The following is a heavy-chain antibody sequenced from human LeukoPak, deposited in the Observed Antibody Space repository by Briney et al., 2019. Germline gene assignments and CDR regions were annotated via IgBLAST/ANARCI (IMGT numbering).Heavy chain of an antibody. CDR3: ARESNYYDSSGGSGAFDI. J-gene: IGHJ3*02. D-gene: IGHD3-22*01. V-gene: IGHV4-59*01. Sequence: PSETLSLTCTVSGGSISSYYWSWIRQPPGKGLEWIGYIYYSGSTNYNPSLKSRVTISVDTSKNQFSLKLSSVTAADTAVYYCARESNYYDSSGGSGAFDIWGQGTMVTVSS. CDR2: IYYSGST. CDR1: GGSISSYY.